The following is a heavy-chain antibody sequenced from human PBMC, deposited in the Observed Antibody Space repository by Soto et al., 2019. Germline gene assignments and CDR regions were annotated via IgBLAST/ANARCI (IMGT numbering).Heavy chain of an antibody. V-gene: IGHV4-39*01. CDR3: ERRTIYSSSSLGDDY. CDR2: IYYSGST. CDR1: GGSISSSSYY. Sequence: SEILSLTCTVSGGSISSSSYYWGWIRQPPGKGLEWIGSIYYSGSTYYNPSLKSRVTISVDTSKNQFSLKLSSVTAADTAVYYCERRTIYSSSSLGDDYWGQGTLVNVSS. J-gene: IGHJ4*02. D-gene: IGHD6-6*01.